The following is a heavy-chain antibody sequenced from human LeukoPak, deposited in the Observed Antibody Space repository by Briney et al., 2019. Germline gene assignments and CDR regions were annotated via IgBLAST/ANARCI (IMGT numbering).Heavy chain of an antibody. CDR1: GFTFSSYS. CDR2: ISGSGGST. CDR3: AKDPFTSSSWYHHWFDP. J-gene: IGHJ5*02. V-gene: IGHV3-23*01. D-gene: IGHD6-13*01. Sequence: GGSLRLSCAASGFTFSSYSMNWVRQAPGKGLEWVSAISGSGGSTYYADSVKGRFTISRDNSKNTLYLQMNSLRAEDTAVYYCAKDPFTSSSWYHHWFDPWGQGTLVTVSS.